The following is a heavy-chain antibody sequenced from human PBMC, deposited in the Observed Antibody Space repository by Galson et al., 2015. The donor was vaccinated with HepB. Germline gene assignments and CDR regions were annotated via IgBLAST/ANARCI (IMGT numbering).Heavy chain of an antibody. CDR3: VIYYYHSSGRIMTYFDH. V-gene: IGHV1-69*06. J-gene: IGHJ4*02. Sequence: SVKVSCKASGDTVTMYGISWVRQAPGQGLEWMGGSTPFFGTANYAQKFQGRVTITADRSTRTAYMELSSLKSVDTALYYCVIYYYHSSGRIMTYFDHWGQGTLVTVSS. D-gene: IGHD3-22*01. CDR2: STPFFGTA. CDR1: GDTVTMYG.